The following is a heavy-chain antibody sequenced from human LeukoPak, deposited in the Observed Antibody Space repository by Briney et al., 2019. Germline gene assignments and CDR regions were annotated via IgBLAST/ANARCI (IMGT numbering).Heavy chain of an antibody. J-gene: IGHJ4*02. Sequence: ASVKVSCKASGYTFTGYYMHWVRQAPGQGLEWMGWINPNSGGTNYAQKFQCRVTMTRDTSISTAYMELSRLRSDDTAVYYCARDLYDGDPPFDYWGQGTLVTVSS. CDR2: INPNSGGT. V-gene: IGHV1-2*02. CDR1: GYTFTGYY. CDR3: ARDLYDGDPPFDY. D-gene: IGHD4-17*01.